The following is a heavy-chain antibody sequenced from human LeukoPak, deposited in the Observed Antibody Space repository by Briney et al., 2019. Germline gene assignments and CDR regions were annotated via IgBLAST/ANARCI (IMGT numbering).Heavy chain of an antibody. J-gene: IGHJ4*02. CDR2: IIPIFGTA. D-gene: IGHD3-10*01. CDR1: GGTFSSYA. CDR3: ARDSYYGSRSYH. Sequence: SVKVSCKASGGTFSSYAISWVRQAPGQGLEWMGGIIPIFGTANYAQKFQGRVTITADESTSTAYMELSSLRSEDTAVYYCARDSYYGSRSYHWGQGTLVTVSS. V-gene: IGHV1-69*13.